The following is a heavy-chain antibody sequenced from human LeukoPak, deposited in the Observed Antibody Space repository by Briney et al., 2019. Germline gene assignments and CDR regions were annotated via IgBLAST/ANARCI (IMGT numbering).Heavy chain of an antibody. Sequence: GPSVKVSCKASGYTFTRYYMHWVRQAPGQGLEWMGIINPSGGSTSYAQKFQGRVTMTRDTSTSTVYMELSSLRSEDTAVYYCAPSDGSAFDIWGQGTMVTVSS. J-gene: IGHJ3*02. D-gene: IGHD3-10*01. CDR2: INPSGGST. CDR3: APSDGSAFDI. V-gene: IGHV1-46*01. CDR1: GYTFTRYY.